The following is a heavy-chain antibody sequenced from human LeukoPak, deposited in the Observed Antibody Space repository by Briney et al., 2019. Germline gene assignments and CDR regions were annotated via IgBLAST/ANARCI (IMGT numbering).Heavy chain of an antibody. CDR3: ARFRIAVAGPIDY. Sequence: SETLSLTCTVSGASISSSVWYWGWIRQPPGKGLEWIGSIYYTGTTSFNPSLKSRVSMSLDMSKNIFSLRLTSVTAADTAVYYCARFRIAVAGPIDYWGQGNLVAVSS. V-gene: IGHV4-39*02. CDR2: IYYTGTT. J-gene: IGHJ4*02. D-gene: IGHD6-19*01. CDR1: GASISSSVWY.